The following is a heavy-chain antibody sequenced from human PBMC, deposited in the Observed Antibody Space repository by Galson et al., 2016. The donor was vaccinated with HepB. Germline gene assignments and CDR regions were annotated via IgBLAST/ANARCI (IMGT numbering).Heavy chain of an antibody. J-gene: IGHJ5*02. Sequence: SLRLSCAASGFTFSSYSMNWVRQAPGKGLEWVAVMSYDGTNRLYADSVRGRFTISRDNSKNTLYLLMTSLRPEDTAIYYCTRDPSGNYYPHWFDPWGQGTLVTVSS. CDR1: GFTFSSYS. CDR3: TRDPSGNYYPHWFDP. CDR2: MSYDGTNR. D-gene: IGHD3-22*01. V-gene: IGHV3-30*03.